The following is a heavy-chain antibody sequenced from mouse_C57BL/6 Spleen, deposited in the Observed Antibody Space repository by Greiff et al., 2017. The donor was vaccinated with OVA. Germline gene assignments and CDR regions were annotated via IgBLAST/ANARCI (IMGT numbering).Heavy chain of an antibody. CDR2: INPGSGGT. V-gene: IGHV1-54*01. J-gene: IGHJ2*01. CDR1: GYAFTNYL. Sequence: VQLQQSGAELVRPGTSVKVSCKASGYAFTNYLIEWVKQRPGQGLEWIGVINPGSGGTNYNEKFKGKATLTADKSSSTAYMQLSSLTSEDSAVYFCARRDGSFDYWGQGTTLTVSS. CDR3: ARRDGSFDY.